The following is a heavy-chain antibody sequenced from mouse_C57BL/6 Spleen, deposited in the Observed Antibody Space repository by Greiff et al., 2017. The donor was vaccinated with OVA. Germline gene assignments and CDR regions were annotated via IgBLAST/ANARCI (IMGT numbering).Heavy chain of an antibody. CDR1: GFNIKNTY. CDR3: AMIPYGSSLYWFDY. V-gene: IGHV14-3*01. J-gene: IGHJ2*01. CDR2: IDPANGNN. Sequence: EVKLMESVAELVRPGASVKLSCTASGFNIKNTYMHWVKQRPEQGLEWIGRIDPANGNNKYATQFQGKATITADTSSNTAYLKLSRLTSEDTAIYYCAMIPYGSSLYWFDYWGQGTTLTVSS. D-gene: IGHD1-1*01.